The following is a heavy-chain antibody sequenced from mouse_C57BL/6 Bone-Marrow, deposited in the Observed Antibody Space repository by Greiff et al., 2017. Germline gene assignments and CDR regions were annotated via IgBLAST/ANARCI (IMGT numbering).Heavy chain of an antibody. CDR1: GFNIKDYY. CDR3: TRSVIYCGTNY. D-gene: IGHD1-1*01. J-gene: IGHJ2*01. CDR2: IDPEDGET. Sequence: EVKLVESGAELVKPGASVTLSCTASGFNIKDYYIYWVKQRTEQGLEWIGRIDPEDGETKYAPKFQNKATITSDTSSNTAYLQLSSLTTEDTAVYYCTRSVIYCGTNYWGQGTTLTVSS. V-gene: IGHV14-2*01.